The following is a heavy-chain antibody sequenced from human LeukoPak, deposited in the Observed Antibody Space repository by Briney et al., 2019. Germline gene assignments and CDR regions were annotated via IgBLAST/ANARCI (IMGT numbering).Heavy chain of an antibody. D-gene: IGHD3-22*01. CDR3: AREHVRHYYDSSGYYD. Sequence: ASVTVSCKASGGTFSSYAISWVRQAPGQGLEWMGGIIPIFGTANYAQKFQGRVTITADESTSTAYMELSSLRSEDTAVYYCAREHVRHYYDSSGYYDWGQGTLVTVSS. V-gene: IGHV1-69*13. CDR2: IIPIFGTA. J-gene: IGHJ4*02. CDR1: GGTFSSYA.